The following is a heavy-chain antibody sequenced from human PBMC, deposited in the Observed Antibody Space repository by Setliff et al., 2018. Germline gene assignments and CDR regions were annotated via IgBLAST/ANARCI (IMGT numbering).Heavy chain of an antibody. CDR2: LKYSGST. D-gene: IGHD3-9*01. CDR3: ARTLYDYDILTGPGYYFDY. CDR1: GGSISSSSYY. J-gene: IGHJ4*02. Sequence: LSLTCTVSGGSISSSSYYWGWVRQPPGKGLEWIGSLKYSGSTYYNPSLKSRVTISVDTSKNQFSLKLNSVTAADTAVYYCARTLYDYDILTGPGYYFDYWGQGTLVTVSS. V-gene: IGHV4-39*07.